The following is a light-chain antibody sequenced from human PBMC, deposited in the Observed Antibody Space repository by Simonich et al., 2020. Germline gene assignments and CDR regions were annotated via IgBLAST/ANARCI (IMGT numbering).Light chain of an antibody. V-gene: IGKV3-15*01. Sequence: EIVMTQSPATLSVSPGERATLSCRASQSGSSNLALYQQKPGQAPRLLIYGASTRATGIPARFSGSGSGTEFTLTISSMQSEDFAVYYCQQYNNWPRRTFGQGTKVEIK. J-gene: IGKJ1*01. CDR2: GAS. CDR3: QQYNNWPRRT. CDR1: QSGSSN.